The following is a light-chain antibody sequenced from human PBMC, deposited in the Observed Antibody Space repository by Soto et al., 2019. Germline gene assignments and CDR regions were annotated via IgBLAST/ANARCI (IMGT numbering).Light chain of an antibody. CDR3: AAWDDSLTGYV. J-gene: IGLJ1*01. V-gene: IGLV1-44*01. CDR1: SSNVGDNS. CDR2: GIH. Sequence: QSVLTQPPSISATPGQGVTLSCSGSSSNVGDNSVNWYQQFPGTAPKLLIYGIHQRPSGVPDRFSGSKSGTSASLAISGLQSEDEADYYCAAWDDSLTGYVFGTGTKVTVL.